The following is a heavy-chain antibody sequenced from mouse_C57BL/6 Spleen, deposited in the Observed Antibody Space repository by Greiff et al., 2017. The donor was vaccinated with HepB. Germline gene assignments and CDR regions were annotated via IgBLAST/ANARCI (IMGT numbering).Heavy chain of an antibody. D-gene: IGHD1-1*01. CDR3: ARGITTVVATGGYFDV. V-gene: IGHV1-72*01. CDR2: IDPNSGGT. Sequence: VQLQQPGAELVKPGASVKLSCKASGYTFTSYWMHWVKQRPGRGLEWIGRIDPNSGGTKYNEKFKSKATLTVDKPSSTAYMQLSSLTSEDSAVYYCARGITTVVATGGYFDVWGTGTTVTVSS. CDR1: GYTFTSYW. J-gene: IGHJ1*03.